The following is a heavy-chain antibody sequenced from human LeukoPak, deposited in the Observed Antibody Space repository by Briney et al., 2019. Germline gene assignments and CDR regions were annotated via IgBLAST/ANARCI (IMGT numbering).Heavy chain of an antibody. CDR2: ISSSSSYI. CDR3: ARVYLNYDFWSGYYTGANYMDV. J-gene: IGHJ6*03. D-gene: IGHD3-3*01. CDR1: GFTFSSYS. V-gene: IGHV3-21*01. Sequence: GGSLRLSCAASGFTFSSYSMNWVRQAPGKGLEWVSSISSSSSYIYYADSVKGRLTISRDNAKNSLYLQMNSLRAEDAAVYYCARVYLNYDFWSGYYTGANYMDVWGKGTTVTVSS.